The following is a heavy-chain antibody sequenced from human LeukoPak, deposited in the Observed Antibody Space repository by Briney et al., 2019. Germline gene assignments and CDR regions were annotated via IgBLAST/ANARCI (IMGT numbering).Heavy chain of an antibody. CDR1: GGSISSYY. Sequence: PSETLSLTCTVSGGSISSYYWSWIRQPAGKGLEWIGRIYTSGGTNYNPSLKSRVTMSVDTSKNQFSLKLSSVTAADTAVYYCASITTHGSFDYRGQGTLVTVSS. V-gene: IGHV4-4*07. J-gene: IGHJ4*02. D-gene: IGHD3-3*01. CDR2: IYTSGGT. CDR3: ASITTHGSFDY.